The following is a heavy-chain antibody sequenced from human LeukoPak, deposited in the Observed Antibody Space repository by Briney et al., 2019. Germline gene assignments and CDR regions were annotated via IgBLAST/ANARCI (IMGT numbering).Heavy chain of an antibody. Sequence: SETLSLTCTVSGGSISSSSYYWGWIRQPPGKGLEWIGSIYYSGSTYYNPSLKSRVTISVDTSKNQFSLKLSSVTAADTAVYYCASGLNTYYYDSSGYWYFDYWGQGTLVTVSS. CDR2: IYYSGST. CDR1: GGSISSSSYY. D-gene: IGHD3-22*01. CDR3: ASGLNTYYYDSSGYWYFDY. J-gene: IGHJ4*02. V-gene: IGHV4-39*07.